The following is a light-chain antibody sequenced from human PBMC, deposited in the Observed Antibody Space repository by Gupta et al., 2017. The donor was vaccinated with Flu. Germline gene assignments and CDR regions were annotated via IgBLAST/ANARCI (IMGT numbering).Light chain of an antibody. V-gene: IGKV4-1*01. J-gene: IGKJ2*01. CDR2: WAS. CDR3: QQYFSTRYT. Sequence: SLGERATINCKSSQSLLYSSNNKNYLASYQQKPGQPPQLLFYWASTRESGVPQRFSGSGSGTDFTLTINSLQAGDAALYYCQQYFSTRYTFGQGTKLEIK. CDR1: QSLLYSSNNKNY.